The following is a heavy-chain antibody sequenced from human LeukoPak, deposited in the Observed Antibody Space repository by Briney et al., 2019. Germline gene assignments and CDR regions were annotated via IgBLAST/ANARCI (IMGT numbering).Heavy chain of an antibody. D-gene: IGHD2-2*01. V-gene: IGHV4-34*01. CDR2: INHSGST. CDR3: ARGRYCSSTSCYRYNWFDP. Sequence: ASETLSLTCAVYGGSFSGYYWSWIRQPPGKGLEWIGEINHSGSTNYNPSLKSRVTISVDTSKNQFSLKLSSVTAADTAVYYCARGRYCSSTSCYRYNWFDPWGQGTLVTVSS. CDR1: GGSFSGYY. J-gene: IGHJ5*02.